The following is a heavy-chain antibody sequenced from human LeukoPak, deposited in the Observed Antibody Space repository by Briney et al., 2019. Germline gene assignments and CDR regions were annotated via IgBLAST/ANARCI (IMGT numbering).Heavy chain of an antibody. D-gene: IGHD6-19*01. CDR1: EFSVSSNY. Sequence: SGGSLRLSCVASEFSVSSNYMNWVRQAPGKGLEWVSVIYSGGSIYYTDSVKGRFTISRDTSKNTLYLQMNSLRAEDMAVYYCARASYSSGWPYGMDVWGQGTTVTVSS. CDR3: ARASYSSGWPYGMDV. J-gene: IGHJ6*02. CDR2: IYSGGSI. V-gene: IGHV3-53*01.